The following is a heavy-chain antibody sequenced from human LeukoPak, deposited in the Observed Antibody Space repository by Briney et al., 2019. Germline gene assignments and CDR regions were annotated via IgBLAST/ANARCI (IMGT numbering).Heavy chain of an antibody. CDR2: ISSNGGST. V-gene: IGHV3-64*01. Sequence: GGSLRLSCAASGSTFSSYAMHWVRQAPGKGLEYVSAISSNGGSTYYANSVKGRFTISRDNSKNTLYLQMGSLRAEDMAVYYCARARAAAGTNPFDYWGQGTLVTVSS. CDR3: ARARAAAGTNPFDY. CDR1: GSTFSSYA. J-gene: IGHJ4*02. D-gene: IGHD6-13*01.